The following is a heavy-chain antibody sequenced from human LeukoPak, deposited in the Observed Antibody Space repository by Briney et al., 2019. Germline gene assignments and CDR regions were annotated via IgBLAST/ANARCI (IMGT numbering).Heavy chain of an antibody. J-gene: IGHJ6*04. CDR1: GYTFTSYG. D-gene: IGHD3-10*01. CDR2: ISAYNGNT. CDR3: ARDRGITMVRGALDV. V-gene: IGHV1-18*01. Sequence: ASVKVSRKASGYTFTSYGISWVRQAPGQGLEWMGWISAYNGNTNYAQKLQGRVTMTTDTSTSTAYMELRSLRSDDTAVYYCARDRGITMVRGALDVWGKGTTVTISS.